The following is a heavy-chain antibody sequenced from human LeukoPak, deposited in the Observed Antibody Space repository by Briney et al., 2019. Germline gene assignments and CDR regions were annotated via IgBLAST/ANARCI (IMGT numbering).Heavy chain of an antibody. J-gene: IGHJ4*02. CDR2: ISAGGGST. Sequence: GGSLRLSCAASGFTFSSYAMNWVRQAPGKGLEWVSVISAGGGSTFYADSVKGRFTISRDNSKNTLYLQMNSLRADDTAVYYCAKDRLPDGYWSLDYWGQGTLVIVSS. D-gene: IGHD5-18*01. V-gene: IGHV3-23*01. CDR1: GFTFSSYA. CDR3: AKDRLPDGYWSLDY.